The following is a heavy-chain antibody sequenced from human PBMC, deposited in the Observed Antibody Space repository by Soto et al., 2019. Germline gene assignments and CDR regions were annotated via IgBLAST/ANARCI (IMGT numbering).Heavy chain of an antibody. CDR1: GFTFSSYD. CDR3: ARGLYPDDAFDI. Sequence: EVQLVESGGGLVQPGGSLRLSCAASGFTFSSYDMHWVHQATGKGLEWVSAIGTAGDTYYPGSVKGRFTISRENAKNSLYLQMNSLRAGDTAVYYCARGLYPDDAFDIWGQGTMVTVSS. J-gene: IGHJ3*02. V-gene: IGHV3-13*01. CDR2: IGTAGDT.